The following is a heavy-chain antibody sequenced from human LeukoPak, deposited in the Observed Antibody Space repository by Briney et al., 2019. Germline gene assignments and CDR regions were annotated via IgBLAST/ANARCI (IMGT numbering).Heavy chain of an antibody. CDR1: GGTFSSYA. D-gene: IGHD2-2*01. CDR2: IIPIFGTA. CDR3: AIRDIVVVPAANFEGWDI. V-gene: IGHV1-69*05. J-gene: IGHJ3*02. Sequence: ASVKVSCKASGGTFSSYAISWVRQAPGQGLEWMGGIIPIFGTANYAQKFQGRVTITTDESTSAAYMELSSLRSEDTAVYYCAIRDIVVVPAANFEGWDIWGQGTMVTVSS.